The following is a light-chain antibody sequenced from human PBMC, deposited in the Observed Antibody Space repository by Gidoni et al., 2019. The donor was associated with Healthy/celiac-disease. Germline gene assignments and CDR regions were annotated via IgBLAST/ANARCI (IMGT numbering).Light chain of an antibody. J-gene: IGLJ3*02. Sequence: QSALTQPPSASGSPGQSVPISCTGTSSDVGGYTYVSWYQHHPGKAPKLMIYEVSKRPSGVPDRFSGSKSGNTASLTVSGLQAEDEADYYCSSYAGSNNLVFGGGTKLTVL. CDR2: EVS. V-gene: IGLV2-8*01. CDR1: SSDVGGYTY. CDR3: SSYAGSNNLV.